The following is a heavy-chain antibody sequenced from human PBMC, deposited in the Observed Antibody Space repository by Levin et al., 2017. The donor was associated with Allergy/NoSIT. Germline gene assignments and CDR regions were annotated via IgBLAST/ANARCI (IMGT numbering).Heavy chain of an antibody. CDR1: GGSISSSISY. D-gene: IGHD3-9*01. J-gene: IGHJ4*02. CDR3: ARQWYDILTGYYNFEY. CDR2: IYNSGST. V-gene: IGHV4-39*01. Sequence: SETLSLTCTVSGGSISSSISYWGWIRQAPGKGLEWIVSIYNSGSTYYDPSLKSRVTTSVDTSKNQFSLKLSSVTAADTAVYYCARQWYDILTGYYNFEYGGQGTLVTVSS.